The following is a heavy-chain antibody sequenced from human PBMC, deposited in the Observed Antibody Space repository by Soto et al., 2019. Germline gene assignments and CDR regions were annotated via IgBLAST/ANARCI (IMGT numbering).Heavy chain of an antibody. V-gene: IGHV5-51*01. CDR3: ARIRFLEWLLSDPYYYGMDV. CDR2: IYPGDSDT. D-gene: IGHD3-3*01. J-gene: IGHJ6*02. CDR1: GYSFTSYW. Sequence: RGESLKISCKGSGYSFTSYWIGWVRQMPGKGLEWMGIIYPGDSDTRYSPSFQGQVTISADKSISTAYLQWSSLKASDTAMYYCARIRFLEWLLSDPYYYGMDVWGQGTTVTVSS.